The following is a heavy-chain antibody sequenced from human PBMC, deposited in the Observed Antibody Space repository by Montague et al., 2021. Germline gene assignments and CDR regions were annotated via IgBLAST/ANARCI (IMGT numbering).Heavy chain of an antibody. Sequence: SLRLSCASSGFTFTTYAMNWVRQAPSKGLEWVALISHDGSNKYYADSVRGRFTVSRDNSKNTLYLQTSSLRADDTAVYYCARWRVYYDSSGYAAWGRGTLVTVSS. D-gene: IGHD3-22*01. CDR1: GFTFTTYA. CDR2: ISHDGSNK. V-gene: IGHV3-30-3*01. CDR3: ARWRVYYDSSGYAA. J-gene: IGHJ5*02.